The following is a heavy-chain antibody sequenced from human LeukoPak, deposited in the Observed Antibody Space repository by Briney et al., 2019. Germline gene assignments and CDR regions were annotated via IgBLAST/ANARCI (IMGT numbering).Heavy chain of an antibody. D-gene: IGHD1-26*01. CDR3: AREPGRGSRDAFDI. CDR1: GFTFSSYS. CDR2: IYSGGST. V-gene: IGHV3-21*01. J-gene: IGHJ3*02. Sequence: PGGSLRLSCAASGFTFSSYSMNWVRQAPGKGLEWVSVIYSGGSTYYADSVKGRFTISRDNAKNSLYLQMNSLRAEDTAVYYCAREPGRGSRDAFDIWGQGTMVTVSS.